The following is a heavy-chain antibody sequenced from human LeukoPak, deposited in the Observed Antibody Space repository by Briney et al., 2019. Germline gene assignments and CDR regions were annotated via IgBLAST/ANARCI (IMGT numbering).Heavy chain of an antibody. J-gene: IGHJ4*02. D-gene: IGHD2-2*02. V-gene: IGHV4-59*08. CDR2: IYYSGST. Sequence: PSETLSLTCTVSGGSISSYYWSWIRQPPGKGLEWIGYIYYSGSTNYNPSLKSRVTISVDTSKNQFSLKLSSVTAADTAVYYCASTRYCSSTSCYTFDYWGQGTLVTVSS. CDR1: GGSISSYY. CDR3: ASTRYCSSTSCYTFDY.